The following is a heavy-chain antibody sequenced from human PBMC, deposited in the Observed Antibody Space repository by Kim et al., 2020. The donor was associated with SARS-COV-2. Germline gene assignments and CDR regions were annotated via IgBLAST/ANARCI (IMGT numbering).Heavy chain of an antibody. J-gene: IGHJ6*02. CDR3: AKDRSGGEWELMYYYFGMDV. CDR1: GFSFGTYG. Sequence: GGSLRLSCAFSGFSFGTYGMAWVRQAPGKGLEWVSTISGSGGSTYYADSAKGRFTISRDKSKNTVFLQMNRLRADDTAVYYCAKDRSGGEWELMYYYFGMDVWGQGTSVTVSS. V-gene: IGHV3-23*01. CDR2: ISGSGGST. D-gene: IGHD2-21*01.